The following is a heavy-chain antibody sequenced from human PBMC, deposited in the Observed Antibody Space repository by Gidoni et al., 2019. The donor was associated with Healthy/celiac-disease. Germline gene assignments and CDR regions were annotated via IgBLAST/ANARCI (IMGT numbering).Heavy chain of an antibody. CDR3: ARGRPIGYCSGGSCYGALGY. CDR1: GGSFRGYY. D-gene: IGHD2-15*01. V-gene: IGHV4-34*01. Sequence: QVQLQQWGAGLLKPSETLSLTCAVYGGSFRGYYWSWIRQPPGKGLEWIGEINHSGSTNYNPSLKSRVTISVDTSKNQFSLKLSSVTAADTAVYYCARGRPIGYCSGGSCYGALGYWGQGTLVTVSS. J-gene: IGHJ4*02. CDR2: INHSGST.